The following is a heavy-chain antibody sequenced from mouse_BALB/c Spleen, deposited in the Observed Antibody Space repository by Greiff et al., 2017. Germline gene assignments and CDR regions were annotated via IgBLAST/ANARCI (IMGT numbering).Heavy chain of an antibody. CDR1: GFTFSDYY. Sequence: EVQRVESGGGLVKPGGSLKLSCAASGFTFSDYYMYWVRQTPEKRLEWVATISDGGSYTYYPDSVKGRFTISRDNAKNNLYLQMSSLKSEDTAMYYCARAGSQGDYFDYWGQGTTLTVSS. CDR2: ISDGGSYT. CDR3: ARAGSQGDYFDY. V-gene: IGHV5-4*02. D-gene: IGHD4-1*01. J-gene: IGHJ2*01.